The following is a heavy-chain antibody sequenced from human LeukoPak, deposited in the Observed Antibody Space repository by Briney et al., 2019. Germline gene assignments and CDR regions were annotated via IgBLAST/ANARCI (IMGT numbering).Heavy chain of an antibody. D-gene: IGHD3-22*01. J-gene: IGHJ4*01. CDR1: GCSIRRYY. CDR3: AGSGYYDSSVRDY. CDR2: IYTSGST. Sequence: SETLSLTCTVSGCSIRRYYWSWIRQPAGKGLEWIGRIYTSGSTKYNTFLKRRVNIFVGKFKNQFSLKLSSVTAADTAVYLCAGSGYYDSSVRDYWGQGTLVTVSS. V-gene: IGHV4-4*07.